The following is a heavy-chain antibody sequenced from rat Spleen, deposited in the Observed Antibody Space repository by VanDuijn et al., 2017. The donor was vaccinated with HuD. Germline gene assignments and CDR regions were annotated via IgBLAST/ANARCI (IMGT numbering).Heavy chain of an antibody. Sequence: QVQLKESGPGLMQPSETLSLTCTVSGFSLISYAVNWVRQPPGKGLEWIGGIWGDGSTNYNSALKSRLSISRDTSKSQVFLKMNSLQTEDTAIYFCTSPFRWFAYWGQGTLVTVSS. J-gene: IGHJ3*01. CDR1: GFSLISYA. V-gene: IGHV2-15*01. CDR2: IWGDGST. CDR3: TSPFRWFAY.